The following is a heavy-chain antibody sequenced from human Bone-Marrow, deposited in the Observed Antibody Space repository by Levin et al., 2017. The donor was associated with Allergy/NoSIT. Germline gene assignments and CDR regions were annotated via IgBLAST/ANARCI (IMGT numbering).Heavy chain of an antibody. J-gene: IGHJ4*02. V-gene: IGHV3-15*01. CDR2: IQTNADGGTI. D-gene: IGHD3-3*01. Sequence: GESLKISCAASGFTFTNAWMKWVRQAPGKGLEWVGLIQTNADGGTIDYAAPVKGRFTISRDDSKNTLYLHMNSLKTEDTAVYYCSSGDFDFWSSYYSFEYWGQGTLVTVSS. CDR1: GFTFTNAW. CDR3: SSGDFDFWSSYYSFEY.